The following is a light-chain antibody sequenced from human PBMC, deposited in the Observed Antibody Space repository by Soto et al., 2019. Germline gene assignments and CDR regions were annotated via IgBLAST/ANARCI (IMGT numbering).Light chain of an antibody. J-gene: IGKJ1*01. CDR1: QSISRS. CDR2: DAS. Sequence: TQSPSILSVSPGERATLSCRASQSISRSLAWYQQKPGQAPRLLISDASTRATGIPARFSGSGSGTEFTLTISSRQSEDFAVYYCQQYFEWPPMTFGQGTKVDI. V-gene: IGKV3-15*01. CDR3: QQYFEWPPMT.